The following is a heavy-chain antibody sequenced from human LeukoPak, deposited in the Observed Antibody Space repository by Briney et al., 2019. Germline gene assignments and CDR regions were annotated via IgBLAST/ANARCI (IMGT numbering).Heavy chain of an antibody. CDR2: INHSGST. J-gene: IGHJ6*03. CDR3: ARVDLVVVPAANYYYYYMGV. V-gene: IGHV4-34*01. Sequence: SETLSLTCAVYGGSFSGYYWSWIRQPPRKGLEWIGEINHSGSTNYNPSLKSRVTISVDTSKNQFSLKLSSVTAADTAVYYCARVDLVVVPAANYYYYYMGVWGKGTTVTVSS. CDR1: GGSFSGYY. D-gene: IGHD2-2*03.